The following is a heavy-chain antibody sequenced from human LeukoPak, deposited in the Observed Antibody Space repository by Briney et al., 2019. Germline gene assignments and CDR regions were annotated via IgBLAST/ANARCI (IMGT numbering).Heavy chain of an antibody. CDR3: AKDPRPYYDSSGYYFRY. V-gene: IGHV3-23*01. J-gene: IGHJ4*02. CDR1: GGSFSGYY. Sequence: ETLSLTCAVYGGSFSGYYWSWVRQAPGKGLEWVSAISGSGGSTYYADSVKGRFTISRDNSKNTLYLQMNSLRAEDTAVYYCAKDPRPYYDSSGYYFRYWGQGTLVTVSS. CDR2: ISGSGGST. D-gene: IGHD3-22*01.